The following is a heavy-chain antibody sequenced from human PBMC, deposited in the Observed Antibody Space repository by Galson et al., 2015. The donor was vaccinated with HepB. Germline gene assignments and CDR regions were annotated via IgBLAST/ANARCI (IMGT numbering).Heavy chain of an antibody. V-gene: IGHV3-30*12. J-gene: IGHJ3*02. D-gene: IGHD2-21*02. Sequence: SLRLSCAASGFTFRNCGMHWVRQAPGKGLEWAAFISYDGGHKNCRDSVRGRFTISRDNSKNTAYLQMNSLRAEDTAVYYCATKGGSCGGDCSSVHAFDIWGQGTLVTVSS. CDR2: ISYDGGHK. CDR1: GFTFRNCG. CDR3: ATKGGSCGGDCSSVHAFDI.